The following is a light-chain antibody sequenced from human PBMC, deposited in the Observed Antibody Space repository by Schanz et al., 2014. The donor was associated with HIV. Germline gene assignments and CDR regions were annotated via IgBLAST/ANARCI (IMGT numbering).Light chain of an antibody. V-gene: IGLV2-14*03. CDR2: DVT. CDR1: SSDVGADNS. J-gene: IGLJ1*01. Sequence: QSALTQPASVSGSPGQSITISCTGTSSDVGADNSVSWYQQHPGRAPRLLVYDVTYRPSGVSNRFSGSKSGNTASLTISRLQPEDEADYYCCSYTTTSTYVFGAGTKLTVL. CDR3: CSYTTTSTYV.